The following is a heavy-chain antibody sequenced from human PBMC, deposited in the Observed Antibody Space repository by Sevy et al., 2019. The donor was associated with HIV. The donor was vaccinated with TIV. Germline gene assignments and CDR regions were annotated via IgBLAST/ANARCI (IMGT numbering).Heavy chain of an antibody. D-gene: IGHD1-26*01. CDR2: ISISTSTI. V-gene: IGHV3-48*02. J-gene: IGHJ6*02. CDR1: GFTFSSYS. Sequence: GGSLRLSCAASGFTFSSYSMNWVRQAPGKGLEWVSYISISTSTIYYADSVKGRFTISRDNAKNSLYLEMKILRDEDTAVYYCARDRSGSYYYYYGLDVWGRGTTVTVSS. CDR3: ARDRSGSYYYYYGLDV.